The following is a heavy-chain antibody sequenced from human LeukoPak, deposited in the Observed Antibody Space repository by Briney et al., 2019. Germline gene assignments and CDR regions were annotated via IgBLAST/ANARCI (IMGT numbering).Heavy chain of an antibody. V-gene: IGHV4-34*01. D-gene: IGHD1-26*01. CDR1: GGSFSGYY. CDR3: ARRPLVGGVDS. J-gene: IGHJ4*02. Sequence: SETLSLTCAVYGGSFSGYYWSWIRQPPGKGLEWIGEINHSGSTNYNPSLKSRVTISVDTSKNQFSLKMSSVTAADTAVYNCARRPLVGGVDSWGQGTLVTVSS. CDR2: INHSGST.